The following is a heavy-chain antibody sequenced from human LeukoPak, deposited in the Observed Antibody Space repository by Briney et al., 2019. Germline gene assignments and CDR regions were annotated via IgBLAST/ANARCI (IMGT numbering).Heavy chain of an antibody. CDR2: IYPGDSDT. Sequence: GESLKISCKGSGYRFTSYGIGGVRQMPGKGVEWMGIIYPGDSDTRYSPAFQGRGTISADKSISPAYLQWSSLNGCDPARYFCARRKYYDSSGYQYYFDCWGQGTLDSVCS. J-gene: IGHJ4*02. V-gene: IGHV5-51*01. CDR3: ARRKYYDSSGYQYYFDC. D-gene: IGHD3-22*01. CDR1: GYRFTSYG.